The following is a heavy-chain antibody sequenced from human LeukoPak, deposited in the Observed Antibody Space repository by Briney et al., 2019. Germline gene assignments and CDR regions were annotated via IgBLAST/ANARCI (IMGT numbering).Heavy chain of an antibody. CDR2: IDQDGSVR. J-gene: IGHJ4*02. V-gene: IGHV3-7*01. CDR3: ARDPGSSSFDY. CDR1: GFTFSSFW. D-gene: IGHD6-13*01. Sequence: PGGSLRLSCVASGFTFSSFWMSWSGKAQGKGLEFVANIDQDGSVRNYVDSVKGRFIISRDNAKNSLYLQMDSLRAEDTAVYFCARDPGSSSFDYWGLGTPVTVSS.